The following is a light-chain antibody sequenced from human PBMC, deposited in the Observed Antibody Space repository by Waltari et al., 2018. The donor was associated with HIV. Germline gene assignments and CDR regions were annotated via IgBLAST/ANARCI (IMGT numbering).Light chain of an antibody. CDR3: QTWGAGIVV. V-gene: IGLV4-69*01. CDR1: SAHSIYA. Sequence: QLVLTQSPSASASLGASVKLTCTLSSAHSIYAIAWHQQQPEQGPRYWMKLNSDGSHRTGDGIPDRFSGSASGAERYLTISNVQSEDEGTYYCQTWGAGIVVFGGGTRLSVL. CDR2: LNSDGSH. J-gene: IGLJ2*01.